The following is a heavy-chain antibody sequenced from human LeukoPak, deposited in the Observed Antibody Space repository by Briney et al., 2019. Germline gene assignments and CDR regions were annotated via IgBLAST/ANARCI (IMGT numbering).Heavy chain of an antibody. CDR1: GYSFTSYW. V-gene: IGHV5-51*01. J-gene: IGHJ4*02. CDR3: ARGEGGYNYAF. D-gene: IGHD5-24*01. CDR2: INPADSDT. Sequence: GESLQISCQTSGYSFTSYWIAWVRQIPGKGLEWVGIINPADSDTRYSLSLQGQVTISADRSISTAYLQWSSLKASDTAIYYCARGEGGYNYAFWGQGTLVSVSS.